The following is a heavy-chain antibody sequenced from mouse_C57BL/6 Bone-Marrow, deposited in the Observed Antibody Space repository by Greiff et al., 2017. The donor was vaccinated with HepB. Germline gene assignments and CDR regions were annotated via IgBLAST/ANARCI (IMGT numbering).Heavy chain of an antibody. CDR2: IRNKANGYTT. CDR1: GFTFTDYY. D-gene: IGHD2-1*01. CDR3: ARSPFYGNFYFDY. V-gene: IGHV7-3*01. J-gene: IGHJ2*01. Sequence: EVQLVESGGGLVQPGGSLSLSCAASGFTFTDYYMSWVRQPPGKALEWLGFIRNKANGYTTEYSASVKGRFTISRDNSQSILYLQMNALRAEDSATYYCARSPFYGNFYFDYWGQGTTLTVSS.